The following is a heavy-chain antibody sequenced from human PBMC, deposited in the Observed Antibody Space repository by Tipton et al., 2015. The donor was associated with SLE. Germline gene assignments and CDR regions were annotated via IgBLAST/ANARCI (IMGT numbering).Heavy chain of an antibody. CDR2: IHYSGST. J-gene: IGHJ2*01. D-gene: IGHD2-21*01. V-gene: IGHV4-39*07. Sequence: TLSLTCTVSGGSISSSSYYWGWIRQPPGKGLEWIGSIHYSGSTNYNPSLKSRVTISVDTSKNQFSLKLSSVTAADTAVYYCARGRYSHWYFDLWGRGSLVTVSS. CDR3: ARGRYSHWYFDL. CDR1: GGSISSSSYY.